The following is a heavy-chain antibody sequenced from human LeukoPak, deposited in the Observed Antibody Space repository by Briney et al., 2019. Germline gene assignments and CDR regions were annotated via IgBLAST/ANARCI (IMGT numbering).Heavy chain of an antibody. V-gene: IGHV3-74*01. Sequence: GGSLRLSCAGFTFSGYWMHWVRPAPGKGLVWVSRINSDGSTTYYADSVKGRFTISRDNAKNILYLQMNSLRAEDTAVYYCVSGDASPGGQGTLVTVSS. D-gene: IGHD7-27*01. J-gene: IGHJ5*02. CDR2: INSDGSTT. CDR3: VSGDASP. CDR1: GFTFSGYW.